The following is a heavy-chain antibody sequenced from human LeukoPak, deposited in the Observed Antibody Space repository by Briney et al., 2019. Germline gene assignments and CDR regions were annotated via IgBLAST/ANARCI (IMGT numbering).Heavy chain of an antibody. J-gene: IGHJ4*02. CDR2: IYTSGTT. CDR3: ARGVVAAAGRTFDF. D-gene: IGHD6-13*01. Sequence: PSETLSLTCTVSGGAINSGSHYWSWIRQSAGKGLEWIGRIYTSGTTNSNPSLKSRVTISVDTSKNQFSLKLSSVTAADTAVYYCARGVVAAAGRTFDFWGQGTLVTVSS. CDR1: GGAINSGSHY. V-gene: IGHV4-61*02.